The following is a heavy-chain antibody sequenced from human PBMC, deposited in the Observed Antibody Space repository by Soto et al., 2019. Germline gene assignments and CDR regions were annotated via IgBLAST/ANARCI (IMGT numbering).Heavy chain of an antibody. CDR1: GFIFSSYA. D-gene: IGHD3-16*01. V-gene: IGHV3-30-3*01. CDR2: ISYDGTDK. CDR3: ARGYVVDS. Sequence: QVQLVESGGGEVPPGRSLRLSCTASGFIFSSYALHWVRQAPGKGLEWVAGISYDGTDKYYADSVRGRFTISRDKAKSTVFLEMNSLRPDAAAVYYCARGYVVDSWGQGTQVTVSS. J-gene: IGHJ5*01.